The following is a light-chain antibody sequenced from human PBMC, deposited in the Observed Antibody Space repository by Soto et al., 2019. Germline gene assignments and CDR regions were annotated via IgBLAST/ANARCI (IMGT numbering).Light chain of an antibody. J-gene: IGKJ1*01. Sequence: IVMTQSPATLSVSPGESATLACRASQGVXNDFAWSQPKPGQPPSLLXDGASTRATGSPARFSGSGSGTEFTLTISSLQSEDFAVYYCQQYGGATRTFGQGTKVDI. CDR2: GAS. CDR1: QGVXND. CDR3: QQYGGATRT. V-gene: IGKV3-15*01.